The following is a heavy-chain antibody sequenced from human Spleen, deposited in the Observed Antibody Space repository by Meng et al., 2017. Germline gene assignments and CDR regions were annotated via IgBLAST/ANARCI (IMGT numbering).Heavy chain of an antibody. V-gene: IGHV3-15*01. CDR3: SGHVDY. Sequence: GESLKISCAASGFTFSNAWMTWVRQAPGKGLEWIGRMKSNVDGGTVDYAAAVKGRVFISRDDSENTFYLQMNSLKTEDTAVYYCSGHVDYWANGTLAT. CDR2: MKSNVDGGTV. J-gene: IGHJ4*01. CDR1: GFTFSNAW.